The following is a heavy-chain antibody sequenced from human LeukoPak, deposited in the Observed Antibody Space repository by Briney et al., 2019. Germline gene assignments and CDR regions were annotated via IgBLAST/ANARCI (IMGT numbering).Heavy chain of an antibody. Sequence: PGGSLRLSCAASGLSFSSSGMNWVRQAPGKGLEWVSSISGSGGNTYYAASVKGRFTISRDNSKNTLSLQMNSLRAEDTAVYYCAKDHDYYASGPIWGQGTMVTVSS. V-gene: IGHV3-23*01. CDR3: AKDHDYYASGPI. D-gene: IGHD3-10*01. J-gene: IGHJ3*02. CDR1: GLSFSSSG. CDR2: ISGSGGNT.